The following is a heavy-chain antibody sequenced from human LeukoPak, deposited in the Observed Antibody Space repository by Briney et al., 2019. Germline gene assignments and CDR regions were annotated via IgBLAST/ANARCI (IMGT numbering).Heavy chain of an antibody. D-gene: IGHD2-15*01. CDR2: IKQDRSEK. CDR3: ARQSYCSGGSCYSNYYYGMDV. Sequence: GGSLRLSCAASGFTFSSYSMNWVRQAPGKGLEWVANIKQDRSEKYYVDSVKGRFTISRDNAKNSLYLQMNSLRAEDTAVYYCARQSYCSGGSCYSNYYYGMDVWGQGTTVTVSS. CDR1: GFTFSSYS. V-gene: IGHV3-7*01. J-gene: IGHJ6*02.